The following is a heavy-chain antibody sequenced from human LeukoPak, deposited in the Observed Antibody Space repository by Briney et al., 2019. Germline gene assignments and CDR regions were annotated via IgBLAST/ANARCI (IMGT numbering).Heavy chain of an antibody. CDR2: IYYSGST. CDR3: VRQSEVGATDP. Sequence: KPSETLSLTCTVSGGSISSGTYYWGWIRQPPGKGLEWIGSIYYSGSTYYNPSLKSRVTTSLDTSKNQFSLTLSSVTAADTAVYYCVRQSEVGATDPWGQGTLVTVSS. V-gene: IGHV4-39*01. D-gene: IGHD1-26*01. CDR1: GGSISSGTYY. J-gene: IGHJ5*02.